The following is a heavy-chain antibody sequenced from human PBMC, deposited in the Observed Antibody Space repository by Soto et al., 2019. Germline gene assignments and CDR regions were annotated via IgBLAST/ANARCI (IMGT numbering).Heavy chain of an antibody. J-gene: IGHJ6*02. V-gene: IGHV1-58*01. CDR3: AEFYYDFWSGSPRGMDA. CDR1: GFTFTSSA. D-gene: IGHD3-3*01. CDR2: IVVGSGNT. Sequence: ASVKVSCKASGFTFTSSAVQWVRQARGQRLEWIGWIVVGSGNTNYAQKFQERVTITRDMSTSTAYMELSSLRSEDTAVYYCAEFYYDFWSGSPRGMDAWGQGTPVTVSS.